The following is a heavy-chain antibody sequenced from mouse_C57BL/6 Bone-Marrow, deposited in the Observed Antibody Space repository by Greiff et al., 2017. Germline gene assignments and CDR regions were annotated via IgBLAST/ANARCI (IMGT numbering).Heavy chain of an antibody. CDR1: GFTFSDYY. CDR2: INYDGSST. D-gene: IGHD1-1*01. J-gene: IGHJ2*01. V-gene: IGHV5-16*01. CDR3: ARDGYYYVSSPSYFDY. Sequence: DVKLVESEGGLVQPGSSMKLSCTASGFTFSDYYMAWVRQVPEKGLEWVANINYDGSSTYYLDSLKSRFIISRDNAKNILYLQMSSLKSEDTATYYCARDGYYYVSSPSYFDYWGQGTTLTVSS.